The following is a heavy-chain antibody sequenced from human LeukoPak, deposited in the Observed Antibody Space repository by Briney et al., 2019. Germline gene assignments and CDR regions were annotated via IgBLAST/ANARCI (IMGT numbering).Heavy chain of an antibody. CDR1: GYTFTSYG. J-gene: IGHJ5*02. CDR3: ARDSSIAVAANWFDP. CDR2: ISAYNGNT. Sequence: REASVKVSCKASGYTFTSYGISWVRQAPGQGLEWMGWISAYNGNTNYAQKLQSRVTMTTDTSTSTAYMELRSLRSDDTAVYYCARDSSIAVAANWFDPWGQGTLVTVSS. D-gene: IGHD6-19*01. V-gene: IGHV1-18*01.